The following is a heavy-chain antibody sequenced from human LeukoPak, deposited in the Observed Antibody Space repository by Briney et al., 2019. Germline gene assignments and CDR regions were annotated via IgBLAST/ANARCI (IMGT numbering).Heavy chain of an antibody. D-gene: IGHD3-10*01. Sequence: ASVKVSCNASGYTFTSYDINWVRQATGQGLEWMGWMNPNSGNTGYAQKFQGRVTMTRNTSISTAYMELSSLRSEDTAVYYCARITTMVRGVLSYWGQGTLVTVSS. CDR1: GYTFTSYD. CDR3: ARITTMVRGVLSY. CDR2: MNPNSGNT. V-gene: IGHV1-8*01. J-gene: IGHJ4*02.